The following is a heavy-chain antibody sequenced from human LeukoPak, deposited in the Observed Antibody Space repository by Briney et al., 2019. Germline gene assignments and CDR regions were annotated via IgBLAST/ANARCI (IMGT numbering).Heavy chain of an antibody. CDR3: AKDSSSWPEYFQH. V-gene: IGHV3-23*01. Sequence: PRGSPRLSCAASGFTFSSYAMSWVGQVPGKGLEWVSGISGSGGSTFYADSVKGRFTISRDNSKNTLYLQMNSLRAEDTAVYYCAKDSSSWPEYFQHWDQGTLATVSS. D-gene: IGHD6-13*01. CDR2: ISGSGGST. CDR1: GFTFSSYA. J-gene: IGHJ1*01.